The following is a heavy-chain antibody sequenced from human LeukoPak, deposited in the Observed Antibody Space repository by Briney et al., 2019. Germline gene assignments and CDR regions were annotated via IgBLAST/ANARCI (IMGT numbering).Heavy chain of an antibody. CDR3: ASGYYYYFDY. V-gene: IGHV3-23*01. D-gene: IGHD3-22*01. J-gene: IGHJ4*02. Sequence: GGSLRLSCAASGFTLSSYAMSWVRQGPGKGLEWVSAISGSGGSTYYADSVKGRFTISRDNSKNTLHLQMNSLRAEDTAVYYCASGYYYYFDYWGQGTLVTVSS. CDR2: ISGSGGST. CDR1: GFTLSSYA.